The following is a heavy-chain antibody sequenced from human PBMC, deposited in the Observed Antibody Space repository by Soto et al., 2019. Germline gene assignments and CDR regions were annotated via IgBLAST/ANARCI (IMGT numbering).Heavy chain of an antibody. CDR3: ARDSGITIFGVVISVPNWFDP. D-gene: IGHD3-3*01. CDR1: GYSISSGYY. Sequence: EPLSLTCAVSGYSISSGYYWGWIRQPPGKGLEWIGSIYHSGSTYYNPSLKSRVTISVDTSKNQFSLKLSSVTAADTAVYYCARDSGITIFGVVISVPNWFDPWGQGTLVTVSS. V-gene: IGHV4-38-2*02. J-gene: IGHJ5*02. CDR2: IYHSGST.